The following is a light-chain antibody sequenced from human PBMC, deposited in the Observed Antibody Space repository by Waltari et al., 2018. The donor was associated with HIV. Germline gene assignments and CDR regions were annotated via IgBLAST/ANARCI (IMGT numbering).Light chain of an antibody. CDR2: DVS. CDR1: SSDVGGSNS. J-gene: IGLJ1*01. Sequence: QSALPPPRSVSGSHGQSVTISCTGTSSDVGGSNSVSWYQQHPGKAPKLMIYDVSKRPSGVPDRFSGSKSGNTASLTISGLQAEDEADYYCCSYAGSYTFYVFGTGTKVTVL. V-gene: IGLV2-11*01. CDR3: CSYAGSYTFYV.